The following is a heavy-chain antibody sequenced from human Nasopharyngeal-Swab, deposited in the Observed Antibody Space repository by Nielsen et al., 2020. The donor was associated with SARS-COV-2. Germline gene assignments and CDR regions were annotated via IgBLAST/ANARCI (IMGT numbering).Heavy chain of an antibody. CDR1: GFTFDDYT. CDR2: ISWDGGST. Sequence: GGSLRLSCAASGFTFDDYTMHWVHQAPGKGLEWVSLISWDGGSTYYADSVKGRFTISRDNSKNSLYLQMNSLRTEDTALYYCAKDSCSGGSCYTIFDYWGQGTLVTVSS. CDR3: AKDSCSGGSCYTIFDY. D-gene: IGHD2-15*01. V-gene: IGHV3-43*01. J-gene: IGHJ4*02.